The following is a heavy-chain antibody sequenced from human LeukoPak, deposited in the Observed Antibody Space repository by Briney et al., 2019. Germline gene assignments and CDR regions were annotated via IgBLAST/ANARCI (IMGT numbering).Heavy chain of an antibody. D-gene: IGHD6-19*01. V-gene: IGHV4-39*01. Sequence: SEALSLTCTVSGGSISSSSYYWGWIRQPPGKGLEWIGSIYYSGSTYYNPSLKSRVTISVDTSKNQFSLKLSSVTAADTAVYYCATLYSGGWGGDYWGQGTLVTVSS. CDR2: IYYSGST. CDR3: ATLYSGGWGGDY. J-gene: IGHJ4*02. CDR1: GGSISSSSYY.